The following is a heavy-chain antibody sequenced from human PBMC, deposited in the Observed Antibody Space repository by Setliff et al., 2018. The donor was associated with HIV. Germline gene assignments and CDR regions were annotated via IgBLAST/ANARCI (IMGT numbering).Heavy chain of an antibody. CDR2: LYYDGNT. J-gene: IGHJ4*02. Sequence: SETLSLTCTVSGDSIGYYYWGWIRQSPGKGLEWIGTLYYDGNTYYNPSLKSRVTMSVDTSKNQFSLNLNSVTAADTAVYYCARETVRSGHPSEAGFDFWGQGALVTVSS. D-gene: IGHD6-19*01. CDR1: GDSIGYYY. V-gene: IGHV4-38-2*02. CDR3: ARETVRSGHPSEAGFDF.